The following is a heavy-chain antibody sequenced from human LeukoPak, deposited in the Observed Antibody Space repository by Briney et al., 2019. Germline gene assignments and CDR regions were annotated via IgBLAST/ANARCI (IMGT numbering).Heavy chain of an antibody. D-gene: IGHD3-16*01. CDR1: GGTFSSSA. Sequence: SVKVSCKASGGTFSSSAISWVRQAPGQGLEWMGGIIPIFATANYAQKFQGRVTITADKSTSTAYMELSSLRSEDTAVYFCAREGGSPLYDYWGQGTLVTVSS. V-gene: IGHV1-69*06. CDR2: IIPIFATA. CDR3: AREGGSPLYDY. J-gene: IGHJ4*02.